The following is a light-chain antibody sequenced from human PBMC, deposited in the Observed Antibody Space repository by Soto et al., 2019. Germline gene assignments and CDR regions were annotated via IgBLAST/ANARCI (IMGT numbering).Light chain of an antibody. CDR3: QQYGSSRT. CDR2: GAS. Sequence: DIVLTQSPGTLSLSPGDGATLSCRASETVSSSYLAWYQQKPGQAPRLLIYGASSRATGIADRFSGSGSGTDFTLTISRLEPEDFAVYYCQQYGSSRTFGQGTKVEFK. CDR1: ETVSSSY. V-gene: IGKV3-20*01. J-gene: IGKJ1*01.